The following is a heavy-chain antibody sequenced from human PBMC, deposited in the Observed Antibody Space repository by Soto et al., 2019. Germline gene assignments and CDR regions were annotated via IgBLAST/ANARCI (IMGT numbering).Heavy chain of an antibody. J-gene: IGHJ4*02. CDR1: GGSISSGGYS. CDR2: IYHSGST. D-gene: IGHD3-22*01. V-gene: IGHV4-30-2*01. CDR3: ARTLVTYYYDSSGPYYFDY. Sequence: SETLSLTCAVSGGSISSGGYSWSWIRQPPGKGLEWIGYIYHSGSTYYNPSLKSRVTISVDRSKNRFSLKLSSVTAADTAVYYCARTLVTYYYDSSGPYYFDYWGQGTLVTVSS.